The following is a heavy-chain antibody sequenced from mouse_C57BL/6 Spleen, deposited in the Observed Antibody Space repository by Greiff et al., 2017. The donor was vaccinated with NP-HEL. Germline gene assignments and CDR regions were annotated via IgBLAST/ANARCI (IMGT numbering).Heavy chain of an antibody. Sequence: QVQLQQPGAELVKPGASVKLSCKASGYTFTSYWMHWVKQRPGQGLEWIGMIHPNSGSTNYNEKFKSKATLTVDKSSSTAYMQLSSLTSEDSAVYYCARRGSTMVTTEEWYYAMDYWGQGTSVTVSS. CDR1: GYTFTSYW. CDR3: ARRGSTMVTTEEWYYAMDY. J-gene: IGHJ4*01. D-gene: IGHD2-2*01. V-gene: IGHV1-64*01. CDR2: IHPNSGST.